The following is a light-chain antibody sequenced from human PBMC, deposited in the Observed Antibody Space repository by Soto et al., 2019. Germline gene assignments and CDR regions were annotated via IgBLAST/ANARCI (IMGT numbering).Light chain of an antibody. V-gene: IGKV3-15*01. J-gene: IGKJ2*01. Sequence: EIVMTQSPATLSVSPGERATLSCRASQSISSNLAWYQQKPGQAPRLLIYGASTRATGIPARFSGSGSGTEFTLTISSLQPEDCAVYYCQQYKNWPPYTFGQGTKLEIK. CDR3: QQYKNWPPYT. CDR1: QSISSN. CDR2: GAS.